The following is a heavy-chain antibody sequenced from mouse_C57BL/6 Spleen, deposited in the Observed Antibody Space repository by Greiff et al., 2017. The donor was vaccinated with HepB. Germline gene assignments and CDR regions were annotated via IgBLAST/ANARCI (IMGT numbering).Heavy chain of an antibody. J-gene: IGHJ3*01. Sequence: VKLQQSGAELARPGASVKLSCKASGYTFTSYGISWVKQRTGQGLEWIGEIYPRSGNTYYNEKFKGKATLTADKSSSTAYMELRSLTSEDSAVYFCATSSGYGGFAYWGQGTLVTVSA. CDR3: ATSSGYGGFAY. D-gene: IGHD3-2*02. CDR1: GYTFTSYG. CDR2: IYPRSGNT. V-gene: IGHV1-81*01.